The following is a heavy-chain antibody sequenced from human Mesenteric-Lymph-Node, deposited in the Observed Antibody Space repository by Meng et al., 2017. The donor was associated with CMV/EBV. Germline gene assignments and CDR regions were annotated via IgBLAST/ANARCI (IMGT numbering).Heavy chain of an antibody. J-gene: IGHJ4*02. D-gene: IGHD3-3*01. Sequence: GGSLRLSCAASGFTFSTAWMSWVRQAPGKGLEWVGRIKSKTDGGTTDSGAPVKGRFIISRDDSRNTLFLQMNSLKTEDTAVYYCATLEYYPDFWGGYSKSDFWGQGTLVTVSS. CDR1: GFTFSTAW. CDR2: IKSKTDGGTT. CDR3: ATLEYYPDFWGGYSKSDF. V-gene: IGHV3-15*01.